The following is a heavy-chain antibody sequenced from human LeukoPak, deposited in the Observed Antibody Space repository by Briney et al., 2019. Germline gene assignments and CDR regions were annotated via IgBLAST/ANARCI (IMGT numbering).Heavy chain of an antibody. J-gene: IGHJ5*02. CDR1: GGSISSYY. D-gene: IGHD3-22*01. Sequence: SETLSLTCTVSGGSISSYYWSWIRQPPGKGLEWIGFIYDSGSTNYNPSLKSRVTMSVDTSKNQFSLKLSSVTAADTAVYYCAREPHYYDSSGYYWVWFDPWGQGTLVTVSS. CDR3: AREPHYYDSSGYYWVWFDP. CDR2: IYDSGST. V-gene: IGHV4-59*12.